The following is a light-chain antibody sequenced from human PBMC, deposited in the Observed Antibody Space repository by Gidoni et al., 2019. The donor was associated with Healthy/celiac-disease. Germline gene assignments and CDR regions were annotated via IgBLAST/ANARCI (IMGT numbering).Light chain of an antibody. CDR2: AAS. CDR3: QQLNSYPPKFT. V-gene: IGKV1-9*01. CDR1: QGISSY. Sequence: DIQLTQSPSFLSASVGDRVTITCRASQGISSYLAWYQQISGKAPTLLNYAASTLQSGVSSRLSGSGSGTEVTLTISSLQPEDFTTKYCQQLNSYPPKFTFGPGTKVDIK. J-gene: IGKJ3*01.